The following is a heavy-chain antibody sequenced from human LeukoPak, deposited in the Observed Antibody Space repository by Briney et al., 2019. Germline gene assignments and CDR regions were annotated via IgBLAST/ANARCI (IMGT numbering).Heavy chain of an antibody. Sequence: SETLSLTCTVSGGSISSGGYYWSWIRQPPGKGLEWIGYICYSGSTNYNPSLKSRVTISVDTSKNQFSLKLSSVTAADTAVYYCARVRALSYYDSSGDLYYFDYWGQGTLVTVSS. CDR1: GGSISSGGYY. D-gene: IGHD3-22*01. V-gene: IGHV4-61*08. CDR2: ICYSGST. J-gene: IGHJ4*02. CDR3: ARVRALSYYDSSGDLYYFDY.